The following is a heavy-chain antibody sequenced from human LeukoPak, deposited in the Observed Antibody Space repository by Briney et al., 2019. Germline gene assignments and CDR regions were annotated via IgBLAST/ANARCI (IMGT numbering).Heavy chain of an antibody. J-gene: IGHJ4*02. CDR1: GGSISSSSYY. CDR3: ARSGVQIVGATFDY. CDR2: IYYSGST. D-gene: IGHD1-26*01. Sequence: SETLSLTCTVSGGSISSSSYYWGWIRQPPGKGLEWIGSIYYSGSTYYNPSLKSRVTISVDTSKNQFSLKLSSVTAADTAVYYCARSGVQIVGATFDYWGQGTLVTVSS. V-gene: IGHV4-39*01.